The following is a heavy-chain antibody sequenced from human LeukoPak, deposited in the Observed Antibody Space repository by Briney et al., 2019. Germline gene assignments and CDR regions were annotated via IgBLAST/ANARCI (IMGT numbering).Heavy chain of an antibody. V-gene: IGHV1-69*04. D-gene: IGHD5-18*01. CDR1: GGTFSNYA. J-gene: IGHJ4*02. CDR3: ATDHSSGYTYGGDY. CDR2: IIPILRIA. Sequence: ASVNVSFKASGGTFSNYAISWVRQGPGQGLGWMGRIIPILRIADYAQKFQGTVTITADISTSTAYMELSSLRSEDTAVYYCATDHSSGYTYGGDYWGQGTLVTVSS.